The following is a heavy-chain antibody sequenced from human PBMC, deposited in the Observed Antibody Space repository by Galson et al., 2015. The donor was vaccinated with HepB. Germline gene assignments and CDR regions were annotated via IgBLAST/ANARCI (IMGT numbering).Heavy chain of an antibody. CDR3: ARYSPSRCSSTTCYLHAFDM. V-gene: IGHV1-69*02. J-gene: IGHJ3*02. D-gene: IGHD2-2*01. CDR2: IIPIVDIA. CDR1: GGTFSSYT. Sequence: SVKVSCKASGGTFSSYTISWLRQAPGQGLEWMGRIIPIVDIANYPQKFQDRVTITADKSTSTAYMELSSLRSDDTAVYYCARYSPSRCSSTTCYLHAFDMCGQRAMVSVSS.